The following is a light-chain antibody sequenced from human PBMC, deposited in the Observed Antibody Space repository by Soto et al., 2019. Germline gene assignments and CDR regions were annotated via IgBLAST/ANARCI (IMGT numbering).Light chain of an antibody. Sequence: EIVLTQSPGTLSLSPGERATLSCMASQSVSSNLAWYQQKPGQAPRLLIYGASTRATGIPARFSGSGSGTEFTLTISSLQSEDFAVYYCQKYNNWPEKFGQGTKVDIK. CDR2: GAS. CDR1: QSVSSN. J-gene: IGKJ1*01. CDR3: QKYNNWPEK. V-gene: IGKV3-15*01.